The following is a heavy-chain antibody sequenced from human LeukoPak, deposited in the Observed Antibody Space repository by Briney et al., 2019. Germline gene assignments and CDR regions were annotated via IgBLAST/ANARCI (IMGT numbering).Heavy chain of an antibody. J-gene: IGHJ4*02. CDR2: INHSGST. V-gene: IGHV4-34*01. CDR3: ARGDYSSGWYDY. D-gene: IGHD6-19*01. CDR1: GGSFSGYY. Sequence: SEALSLTCAVYGGSFSGYYWSWIRQPPGKGLEWIGEINHSGSTNYNPSLKSRVTISVDTSKNQFSLKLSSVTAADTAVYYCARGDYSSGWYDYWGQGTLVTVSS.